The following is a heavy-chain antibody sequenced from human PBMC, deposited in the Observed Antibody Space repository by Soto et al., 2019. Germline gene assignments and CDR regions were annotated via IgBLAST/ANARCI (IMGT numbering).Heavy chain of an antibody. V-gene: IGHV1-18*01. J-gene: IGHJ4*02. Sequence: QVHLVQSGAEVKKPGASVKVSCKGSGYAFTTFGITWVRQIAGQGLEWMGWISAHNGNTNYAQKLQGRVTVTRDTSTSTAYMELRSLRSDDTAVYYCARGRYGDYWGQGALFTVSS. CDR1: GYAFTTFG. D-gene: IGHD1-1*01. CDR2: ISAHNGNT. CDR3: ARGRYGDY.